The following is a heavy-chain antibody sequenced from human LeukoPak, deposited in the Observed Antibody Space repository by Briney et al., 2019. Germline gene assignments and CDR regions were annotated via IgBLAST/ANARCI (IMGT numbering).Heavy chain of an antibody. CDR2: ISSSSSTI. D-gene: IGHD3-16*02. CDR1: GFTFSSYS. J-gene: IGHJ4*02. CDR3: ARYLGPPFDY. V-gene: IGHV3-48*01. Sequence: GGSLRLSCAASGFTFSSYSMNWVRQAPGKGLEWVSYISSSSSTIYYADSVKGRFTISRDNAKNSLYLQMNSLRAEDTAVYYCARYLGPPFDYWGQGTLVTVSS.